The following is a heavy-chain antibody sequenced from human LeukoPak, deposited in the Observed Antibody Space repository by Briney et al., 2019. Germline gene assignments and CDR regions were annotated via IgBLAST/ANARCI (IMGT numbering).Heavy chain of an antibody. CDR2: IKQDGSEK. D-gene: IGHD2-2*01. CDR3: ARDSRYYYYYYMDV. J-gene: IGHJ6*03. CDR1: GFTFSSYW. V-gene: IGHV3-7*01. Sequence: GGSLRLSCAASGFTFSSYWMSWVRQAPGKELEWVANIKQDGSEKYYVDSVKGRFTISRDNAKNSLYLQMNSLRAEDTAVYYCARDSRYYYYYYMDVWGKGTTVTVSS.